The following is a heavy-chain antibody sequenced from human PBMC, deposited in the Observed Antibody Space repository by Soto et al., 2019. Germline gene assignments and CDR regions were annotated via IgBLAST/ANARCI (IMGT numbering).Heavy chain of an antibody. J-gene: IGHJ5*02. CDR2: ISAYNGNT. D-gene: IGHD3-22*01. CDR3: ARGTYYYDSSGYFPVGASLHWFDP. Sequence: QVQLVQSGAEVKKPGASVKVSCKASGYTFTSYGISWVRQAPGQGLEWMGWISAYNGNTNYAQKLQGRVTMTTDTSTSTAYMELRSLRSDDTAVYYCARGTYYYDSSGYFPVGASLHWFDPWGQGTLVTVSS. V-gene: IGHV1-18*04. CDR1: GYTFTSYG.